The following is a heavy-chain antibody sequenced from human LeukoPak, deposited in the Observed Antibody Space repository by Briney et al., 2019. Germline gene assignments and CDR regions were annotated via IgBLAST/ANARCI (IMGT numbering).Heavy chain of an antibody. CDR3: ARDSYSSSWYSFDH. V-gene: IGHV4-4*07. J-gene: IGHJ4*02. CDR2: IYTSGST. CDR1: GGSISSYY. Sequence: SETLSLTCTVSGGSISSYYWSWIRQPAGKGLEWIGRIYTSGSTNYNPSLKSRVTMSVDTSKNQFSLKLSSVTAADTAVYYCARDSYSSSWYSFDHWGQGTLVTVSS. D-gene: IGHD6-13*01.